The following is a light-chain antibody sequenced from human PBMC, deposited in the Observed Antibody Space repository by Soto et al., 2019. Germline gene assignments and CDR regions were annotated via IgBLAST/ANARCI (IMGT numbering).Light chain of an antibody. J-gene: IGLJ1*01. CDR3: SSYAGSNSYV. Sequence: QSALTQPPSASGSPGQSGTISCTGTSSDVGGYNYVSWYQQHPGKAPKFIIYDVSKRPSGVPDRFSGSKSGNTASLTVSGLQAEDEADYYCSSYAGSNSYVFGTGTKVTVL. V-gene: IGLV2-8*01. CDR1: SSDVGGYNY. CDR2: DVS.